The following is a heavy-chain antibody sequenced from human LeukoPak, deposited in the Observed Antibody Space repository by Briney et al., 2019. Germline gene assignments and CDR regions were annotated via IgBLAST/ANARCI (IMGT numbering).Heavy chain of an antibody. Sequence: SETLSLTCTVSGGSISSSSYYWGWIRQPPGKGLEWIGSIYYSGSTYYNPSHKSRVTISVDTSKNQFSLKLSSVTAADTAVYYCARLRWLPIYFDYWGQGTLVTVSS. CDR3: ARLRWLPIYFDY. V-gene: IGHV4-39*01. J-gene: IGHJ4*02. D-gene: IGHD5-12*01. CDR2: IYYSGST. CDR1: GGSISSSSYY.